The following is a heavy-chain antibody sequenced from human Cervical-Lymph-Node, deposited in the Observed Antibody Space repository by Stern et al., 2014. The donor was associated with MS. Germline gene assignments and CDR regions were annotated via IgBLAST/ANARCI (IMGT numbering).Heavy chain of an antibody. CDR2: INPNSAGP. V-gene: IGHV1-2*02. J-gene: IGHJ4*02. CDR1: GYTFTAYY. CDR3: ATDESPSRGIEAHRLGY. D-gene: IGHD6-13*01. Sequence: VQLVESGAEVKKPGASVKVSCKASGYTFTAYYMHWVRQAPGQGLEWMGWINPNSAGPNYEQKFQGRVTMTRDTYTNQDYKESSRLTSNDTAVYYCATDESPSRGIEAHRLGYWGQGTLVTVSS.